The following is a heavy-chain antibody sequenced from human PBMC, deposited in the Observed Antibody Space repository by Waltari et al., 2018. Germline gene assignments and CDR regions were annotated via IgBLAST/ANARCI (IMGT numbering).Heavy chain of an antibody. CDR1: GGSISSYY. Sequence: QVQLQESGPGLVKPSATLSLTCTVSGGSISSYYWSWIRQPPGQGLEWIGYIYYTGSTNYNPSLKSRVTISVDTSKNQFSLKLSSVTAADTAVYYCARHAHYYDSSGYSLYWYFDFWGRGTLVTVSS. J-gene: IGHJ2*01. CDR2: IYYTGST. V-gene: IGHV4-59*08. CDR3: ARHAHYYDSSGYSLYWYFDF. D-gene: IGHD3-22*01.